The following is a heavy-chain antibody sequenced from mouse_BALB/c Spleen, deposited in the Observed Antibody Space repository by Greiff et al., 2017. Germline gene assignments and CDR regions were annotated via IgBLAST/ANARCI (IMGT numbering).Heavy chain of an antibody. J-gene: IGHJ4*01. V-gene: IGHV6-6*02. CDR3: TRKFPYYCGSSYVLNAMDY. CDR2: IRLKSNNYAT. CDR1: GFTFSNYW. D-gene: IGHD1-1*01. Sequence: EVQRVESGGGLVQPGGSMKLSCVASGFTFSNYWMNWVRQSPEKGLEWVAEIRLKSNNYATHYAESVKGRFTISRDDSKSSVYLQMNNLRAEDTGSYYCTRKFPYYCGSSYVLNAMDYWGQGTSVTVSS.